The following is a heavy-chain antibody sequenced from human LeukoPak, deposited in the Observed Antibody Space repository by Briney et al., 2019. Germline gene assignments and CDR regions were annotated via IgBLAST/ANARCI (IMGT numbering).Heavy chain of an antibody. V-gene: IGHV3-48*04. D-gene: IGHD3-10*01. CDR3: ARERFHGSGAPKYDF. CDR2: ISINGSSI. J-gene: IGHJ4*02. Sequence: GGSLRLSCAASGFIFSTYSMIWVRQAPGKGLEWVAHISINGSSIYYADAAKGRFTISRDNAKYSLYLQGQSLRVDDTAVYYCARERFHGSGAPKYDFWGQGTLVTVSS. CDR1: GFIFSTYS.